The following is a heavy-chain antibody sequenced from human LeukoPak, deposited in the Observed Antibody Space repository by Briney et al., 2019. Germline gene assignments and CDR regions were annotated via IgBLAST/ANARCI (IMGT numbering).Heavy chain of an antibody. CDR2: IAYDGSRA. CDR3: TRYNNDRFNY. CDR1: GFTFGGYG. J-gene: IGHJ4*02. D-gene: IGHD1-14*01. V-gene: IGHV3-33*01. Sequence: GGSLRLSCAGSGFTFGGYGMPWFRQTPGKGLEWVAVIAYDGSRAFYADSVKGRFTISRDNSKNTMSVQMDDLRAEDTAVYYCTRYNNDRFNYWGQGTLVTVSS.